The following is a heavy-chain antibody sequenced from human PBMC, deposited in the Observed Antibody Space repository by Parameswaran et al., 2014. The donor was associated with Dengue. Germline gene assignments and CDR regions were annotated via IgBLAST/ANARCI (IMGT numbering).Heavy chain of an antibody. J-gene: IGHJ3*01. CDR3: AHWNLVYYDINVYPNDAFDF. Sequence: WIRQPPGKALEWLALIYWNDDKRYSPSLKSRLTVTKDTSKNQVVLTMTNLDPVDTATCYCAHWNLVYYDINVYPNDAFDFWGQGTMVTVSS. V-gene: IGHV2-5*01. D-gene: IGHD3-22*01. CDR2: IYWNDDK.